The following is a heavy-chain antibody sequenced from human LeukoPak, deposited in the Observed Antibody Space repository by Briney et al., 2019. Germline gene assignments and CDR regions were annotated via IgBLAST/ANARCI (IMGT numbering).Heavy chain of an antibody. CDR3: ARLGIVVVVAATHDAFDI. J-gene: IGHJ3*02. CDR1: GYSFTSYW. V-gene: IGHV5-51*01. D-gene: IGHD2-15*01. Sequence: GESLKISCKGSGYSFTSYWIGWVRQLPGKGLEWMGIIYPGDSDTRYSPSFQGQVTISADKSISTAYLQWSSLKASDTAMYYCARLGIVVVVAATHDAFDIWGQGTMVTVSP. CDR2: IYPGDSDT.